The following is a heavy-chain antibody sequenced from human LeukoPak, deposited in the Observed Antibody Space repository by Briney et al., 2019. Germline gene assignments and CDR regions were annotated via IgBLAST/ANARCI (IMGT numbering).Heavy chain of an antibody. J-gene: IGHJ5*02. CDR1: GGTFNSYA. V-gene: IGHV1-69*05. D-gene: IGHD6-13*01. CDR3: ARDREIIAAGNWFDP. CDR2: IIPIFGTA. Sequence: ASVKVSCKASGGTFNSYAISWVRQARGKGLEGMGGIIPIFGTANYAQKFQGRDTITKDESTSTAYMEVRRLRCGDGAVYYCARDREIIAAGNWFDPWGQGTLVTVSS.